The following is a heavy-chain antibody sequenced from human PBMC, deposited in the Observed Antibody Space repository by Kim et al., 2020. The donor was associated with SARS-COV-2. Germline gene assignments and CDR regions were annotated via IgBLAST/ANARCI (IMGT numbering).Heavy chain of an antibody. CDR2: IGGIDGNT. D-gene: IGHD6-13*01. Sequence: GGSLRLSCAASGFTFGIYAMSWVRQAPGKGLEWVSTIGGIDGNTFYADSVKGRFTISRDNSKNILYLQMNSLRAEDTAMYYCARGPGTAAGGTDHFDPWGQGTLVTVSS. CDR1: GFTFGIYA. V-gene: IGHV3-23*01. J-gene: IGHJ5*02. CDR3: ARGPGTAAGGTDHFDP.